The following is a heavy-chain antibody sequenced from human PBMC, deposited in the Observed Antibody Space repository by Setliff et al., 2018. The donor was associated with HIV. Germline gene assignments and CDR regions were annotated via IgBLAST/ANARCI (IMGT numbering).Heavy chain of an antibody. D-gene: IGHD3-22*01. CDR2: IKQDASEK. CDR3: ARDQDYDDTSGYYRGSAFDF. V-gene: IGHV3-7*03. Sequence: GGSLRLSCVASGFSFGSYWMSWVRQAPGKGPEWVAHIKQDASEKYFVDSVKGRFTISRDNAKNSLYLQMDSLRAEDTAVYYCARDQDYDDTSGYYRGSAFDFWGQGTLVTVSS. CDR1: GFSFGSYW. J-gene: IGHJ4*02.